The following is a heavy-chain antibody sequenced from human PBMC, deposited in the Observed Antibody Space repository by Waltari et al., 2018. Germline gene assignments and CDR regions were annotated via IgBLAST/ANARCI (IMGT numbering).Heavy chain of an antibody. CDR1: GVSITSNRHY. V-gene: IGHV4-39*01. Sequence: QLQLQESGPRLVRPSETLSLICRVSGVSITSNRHYWAWIRQSPGQGLEWIGTVSYSGTPYISPSFKSRVSVSRDTSKNQVSLILGSVTAADMAVYYCATYIGASVGTAAFDVWGQGTMVTVSS. CDR3: ATYIGASVGTAAFDV. CDR2: VSYSGTP. D-gene: IGHD5-12*01. J-gene: IGHJ3*01.